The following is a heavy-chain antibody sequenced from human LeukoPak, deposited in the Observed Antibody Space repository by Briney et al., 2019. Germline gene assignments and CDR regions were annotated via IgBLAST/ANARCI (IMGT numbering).Heavy chain of an antibody. J-gene: IGHJ4*02. Sequence: GASLQISCKGSGYSFTSYWITWVRQMPGKGLEWMGRIDPSDSYTNYSPSFQGHVTISADKSISTAYLQWSSLKASDTAMYYCASDRSSKWYFDYWGPGTLVTVSS. CDR2: IDPSDSYT. CDR1: GYSFTSYW. V-gene: IGHV5-10-1*01. CDR3: ASDRSSKWYFDY. D-gene: IGHD2-15*01.